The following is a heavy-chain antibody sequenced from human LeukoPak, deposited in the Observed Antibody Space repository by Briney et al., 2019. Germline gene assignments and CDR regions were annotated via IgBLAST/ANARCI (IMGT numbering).Heavy chain of an antibody. D-gene: IGHD5-12*01. Sequence: PSETLSLTCIVSGGSISGYYWSWLRQPPGKGLEWMGYIYHSGFTAYNPSLRSRITMSVDTSRNQVSLKLTSATAADTAMYYCARDQRCSRYDGGCDQWYFDLWGRGALVTVSS. CDR1: GGSISGYY. CDR2: IYHSGFT. V-gene: IGHV4-59*01. CDR3: ARDQRCSRYDGGCDQWYFDL. J-gene: IGHJ2*01.